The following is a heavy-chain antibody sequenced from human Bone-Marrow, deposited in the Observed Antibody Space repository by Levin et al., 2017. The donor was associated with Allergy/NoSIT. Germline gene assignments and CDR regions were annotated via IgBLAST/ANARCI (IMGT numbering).Heavy chain of an antibody. CDR1: GFTFSNSW. J-gene: IGHJ3*02. V-gene: IGHV3-15*01. D-gene: IGHD1-1*01. Sequence: GGSLRLSCAASGFTFSNSWMSWVRQAPGKGLEWVGRIKTETDGGTRDYAAPRKGRFIITRDDSKNTMYLQMNSLKTEDTGVYYCTREYTWNGDDAFDIWGQGTLVSVSS. CDR2: IKTETDGGTR. CDR3: TREYTWNGDDAFDI.